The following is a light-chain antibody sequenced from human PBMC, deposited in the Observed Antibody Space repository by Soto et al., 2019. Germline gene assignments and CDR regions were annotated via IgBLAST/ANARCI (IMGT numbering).Light chain of an antibody. Sequence: DIQMTQSPYTLSPSVGDRVTITCRASQSISSYLNWYQQKPGKAPKLLIYAASSLQSGVPSRFSGSGSGTDFTLTISSLQPEDFATYYCQQSYSTPPTFGQGTKLEIK. CDR2: AAS. V-gene: IGKV1-39*01. J-gene: IGKJ2*01. CDR1: QSISSY. CDR3: QQSYSTPPT.